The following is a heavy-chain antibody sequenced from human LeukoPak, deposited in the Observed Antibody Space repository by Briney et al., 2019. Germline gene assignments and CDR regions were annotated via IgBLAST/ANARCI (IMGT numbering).Heavy chain of an antibody. CDR2: IYHSGTT. CDR3: ARKENVYYYFDY. V-gene: IGHV4-4*02. J-gene: IGHJ4*02. CDR1: GGSISSDNW. D-gene: IGHD3-10*01. Sequence: SGTLSLTCAVSGGSISSDNWWTWVRQPPGKGLEWIGYIYHSGTTYYNPSLQSRVTMSVDTSKNQFSLKLSSVTAVDTAVYYCARKENVYYYFDYWGQGTLVTVSS.